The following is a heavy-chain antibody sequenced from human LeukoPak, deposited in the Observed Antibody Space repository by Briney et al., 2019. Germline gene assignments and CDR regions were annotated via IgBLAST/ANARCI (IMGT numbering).Heavy chain of an antibody. Sequence: PSETLSLTCTASGGSISSYYWSWIRQPPGEGLEWIGYIYYSGSTNYNPSLKSRVTMSVDTSKNQFSLNLSSVTAADTAVYYCARGGSSSSLNHFDYWGQGTLVTVSS. CDR2: IYYSGST. V-gene: IGHV4-59*01. CDR1: GGSISSYY. CDR3: ARGGSSSSLNHFDY. D-gene: IGHD6-13*01. J-gene: IGHJ4*02.